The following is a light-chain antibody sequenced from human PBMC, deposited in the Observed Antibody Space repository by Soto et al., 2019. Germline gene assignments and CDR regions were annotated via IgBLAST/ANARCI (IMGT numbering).Light chain of an antibody. CDR3: QQHYSTPWT. CDR1: QNVLYSSNNKNY. V-gene: IGKV4-1*01. J-gene: IGKJ1*01. Sequence: DIVMTQSPDSLAVSLGERATINCKSSQNVLYSSNNKNYLAWYQQKPGQPPKLLIYWASARESGVPDRFSGSGSGTDFTLTISSLQAEDVAVYYCQQHYSTPWTFGQGTKAEIK. CDR2: WAS.